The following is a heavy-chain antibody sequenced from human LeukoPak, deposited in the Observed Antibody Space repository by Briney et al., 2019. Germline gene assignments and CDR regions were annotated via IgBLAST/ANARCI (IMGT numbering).Heavy chain of an antibody. CDR3: ARDRGYYDSSGPLYYFDY. Sequence: SSETLSLTCAVYGGSFSGYYWSWIRQPPGKGLEWIGEINHSGSTYYNPSLKSRVTISVDTSKNQFSLKLSSVTAADMAVYYCARDRGYYDSSGPLYYFDYWGQGTLVTVSS. J-gene: IGHJ4*02. V-gene: IGHV4-34*01. D-gene: IGHD3-22*01. CDR2: INHSGST. CDR1: GGSFSGYY.